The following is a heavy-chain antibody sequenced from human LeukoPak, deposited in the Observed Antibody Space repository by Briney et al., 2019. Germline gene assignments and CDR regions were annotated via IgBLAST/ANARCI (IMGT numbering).Heavy chain of an antibody. V-gene: IGHV3-30*01. CDR1: GFTFTNYA. CDR2: ISSDGVSE. Sequence: GGSLRLSCAASGFTFTNYALHWVRQAPGMGLEWVAVISSDGVSEHYADSVKGRVTISRDDFKNTVHLQMQSLRAEDTAVYYCARQGAALKFHFLYMDVWGNGTTVIVPS. J-gene: IGHJ6*03. CDR3: ARQGAALKFHFLYMDV. D-gene: IGHD3-3*02.